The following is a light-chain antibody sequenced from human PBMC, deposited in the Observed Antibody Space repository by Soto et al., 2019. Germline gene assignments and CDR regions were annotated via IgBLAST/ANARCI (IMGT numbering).Light chain of an antibody. Sequence: EMVMTQSPATLSVSPGERVTLSCRASESVHSNLAWYQQKPGQGPSLLIYYASTRATGVPDRFTGSGSGTEFTLTISGLQSEDFGFYHCQHYSNCPPTFGPGTKVEIK. J-gene: IGKJ3*01. V-gene: IGKV3-15*01. CDR1: ESVHSN. CDR2: YAS. CDR3: QHYSNCPPT.